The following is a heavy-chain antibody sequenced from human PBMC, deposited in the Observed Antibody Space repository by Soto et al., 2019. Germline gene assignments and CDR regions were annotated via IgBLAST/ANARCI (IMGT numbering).Heavy chain of an antibody. Sequence: PSETLSLTCTVSSGSIGTCDWNWIRQPPGKGLEWIAYIDYNGITNSNPSLKSRLTISIDTSKNQFSLKLSSVTAADTAVYYCARGRRSSGRHDASYIWGQGTMVTVSS. V-gene: IGHV4-59*01. J-gene: IGHJ3*02. CDR2: IDYNGIT. CDR1: SGSIGTCD. CDR3: ARGRRSSGRHDASYI. D-gene: IGHD1-26*01.